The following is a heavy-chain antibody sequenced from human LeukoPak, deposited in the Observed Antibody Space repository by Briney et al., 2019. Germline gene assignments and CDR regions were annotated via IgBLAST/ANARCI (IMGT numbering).Heavy chain of an antibody. CDR3: ARAPDYYYGMDV. CDR2: ISSSSSYI. V-gene: IGHV3-21*01. CDR1: GFTFSSYS. J-gene: IGHJ6*02. Sequence: GGSLRLSCAASGFTFSSYSMNWVRQAPGKGLEWVSSISSSSSYIYYADSVKGRFTISRDNAKDSLYLQMNSLRAEDTAVYYCARAPDYYYGMDVWGQGTTVTVSS.